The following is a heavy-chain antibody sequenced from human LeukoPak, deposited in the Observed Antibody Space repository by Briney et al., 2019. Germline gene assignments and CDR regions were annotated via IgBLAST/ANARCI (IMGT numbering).Heavy chain of an antibody. CDR2: INPNSGGT. J-gene: IGHJ4*02. Sequence: ASVKVSCKASGYTFTGYYMHWVRQAPGQGLEWMGWINPNSGGTNYAQKFQGRVTMTGDTSISTAYMELSRLRSDDTAVYYCARDPPNYDFWSGYYLDYWGQGTLVTVSS. CDR1: GYTFTGYY. CDR3: ARDPPNYDFWSGYYLDY. D-gene: IGHD3-3*01. V-gene: IGHV1-2*02.